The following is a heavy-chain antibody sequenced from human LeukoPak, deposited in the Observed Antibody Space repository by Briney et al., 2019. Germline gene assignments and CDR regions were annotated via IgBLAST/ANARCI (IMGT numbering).Heavy chain of an antibody. V-gene: IGHV1-18*01. J-gene: IGHJ6*03. CDR1: GYTFTSYG. D-gene: IGHD5-18*01. CDR3: ARGGYSYGHLGYYYYYMDV. Sequence: GASVKVSCKASGYTFTSYGISWVRQAPGQGLEWMGWISAYNGNTNYAQKLQGRVTMTTDTSTSTAYMELRSLRSDDTAVYYCARGGYSYGHLGYYYYYMDVWGKGTTVTVSS. CDR2: ISAYNGNT.